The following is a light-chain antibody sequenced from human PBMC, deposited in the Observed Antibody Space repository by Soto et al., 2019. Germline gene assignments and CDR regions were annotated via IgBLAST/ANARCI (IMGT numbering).Light chain of an antibody. Sequence: EIVLTQSPATLSSFPGDRVTLSCRASQYINTRLAWYQHRPGQAPSLLIYGASSRAAGIPDRFSGSGSGTDFTLTISSLEPEDFAVYYCQQYGHSPKTFGQGTRVEIK. J-gene: IGKJ1*01. CDR1: QYINTR. V-gene: IGKV3-20*01. CDR2: GAS. CDR3: QQYGHSPKT.